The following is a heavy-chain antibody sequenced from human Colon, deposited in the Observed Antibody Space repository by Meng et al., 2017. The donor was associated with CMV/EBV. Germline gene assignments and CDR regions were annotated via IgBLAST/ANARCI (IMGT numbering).Heavy chain of an antibody. CDR1: GGTFSSYA. J-gene: IGHJ4*02. Sequence: KASGGTFSSYAISWVRQAPGQGLEWMGGIIPIFGTANYAQKFQGRVTITTDESTSTAYMELSSLRSEDTAVYYCASFIAARPRGQFDYWGQGTLVTVSS. CDR2: IIPIFGTA. V-gene: IGHV1-69*05. D-gene: IGHD6-6*01. CDR3: ASFIAARPRGQFDY.